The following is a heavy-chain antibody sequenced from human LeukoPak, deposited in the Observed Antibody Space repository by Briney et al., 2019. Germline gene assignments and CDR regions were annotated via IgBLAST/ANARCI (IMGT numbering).Heavy chain of an antibody. CDR1: GFTFSNYA. D-gene: IGHD5-24*01. V-gene: IGHV3-23*01. Sequence: GGSLRLSCTASGFTFSNYAMSWVRQAPGKGLEWVSNISGSGSGGGTYYADSVKGRFTISRDNSKNTLYLQMNSLRAEDTAVYYCAKDLNAGRDGYNFDYWGQGTLVTVSS. CDR2: ISGSGSGGGT. CDR3: AKDLNAGRDGYNFDY. J-gene: IGHJ4*02.